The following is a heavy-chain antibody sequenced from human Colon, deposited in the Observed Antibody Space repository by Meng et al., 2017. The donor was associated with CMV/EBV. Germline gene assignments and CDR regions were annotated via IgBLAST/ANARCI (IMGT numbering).Heavy chain of an antibody. CDR2: IRSDGSNE. J-gene: IGHJ4*02. CDR1: GFTFSAYG. CDR3: AKDRPAHPNY. Sequence: GESLKISCAASGFTFSAYGMHWVRQAPGKGLEWVTFIRSDGSNEYHADSVKGRFTISRDNSKNTLYLQMNSLRTEDTAVYYCAKDRPAHPNYWGQGTLVTVSS. V-gene: IGHV3-30*02. D-gene: IGHD6-6*01.